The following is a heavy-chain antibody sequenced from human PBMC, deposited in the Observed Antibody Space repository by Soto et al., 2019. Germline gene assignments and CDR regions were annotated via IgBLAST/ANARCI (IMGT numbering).Heavy chain of an antibody. V-gene: IGHV4-38-2*01. CDR2: IYQSGST. CDR1: GHSISSGYY. CDR3: ARRRPASWFDP. Sequence: PXATLSLTCVVSGHSISSGYYWCWIRQPPGKGLEWIGSIYQSGSTYYSPSLRSRVTILADTSKNQFSLILSSVAAADTAVYYCARRRPASWFDPWGQGTLVTVSS. J-gene: IGHJ5*02.